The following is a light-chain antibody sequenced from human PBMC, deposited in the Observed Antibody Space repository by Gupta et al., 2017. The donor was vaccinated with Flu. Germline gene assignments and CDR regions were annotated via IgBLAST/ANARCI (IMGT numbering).Light chain of an antibody. V-gene: IGLV1-40*01. Sequence: QSVLTLPASVSGAPGPRVTHSCPGNRSNIGAGYDVHWYQQLPGTAPKLLIYNNNNRPSGVPDRFSGSKSGTSASLAITGLQAEDEADYYCQSYDSSLSGSGVVFGGGTKLTVL. CDR3: QSYDSSLSGSGVV. CDR2: NNN. J-gene: IGLJ2*01. CDR1: RSNIGAGYD.